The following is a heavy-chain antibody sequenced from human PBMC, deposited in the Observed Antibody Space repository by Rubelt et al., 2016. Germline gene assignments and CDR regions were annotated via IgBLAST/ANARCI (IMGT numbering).Heavy chain of an antibody. CDR2: ISGTGGST. CDR1: GFTFNNAW. Sequence: EVQLVESGGGLVQPGGSLRLSCAASGFTFNNAWMSWVRQAPGKGLEWVSSISGTGGSTYYADSVKGRFTIARDNSKNTLYLQMNSLRAEYTAVYYCAKDRARIPPGDTDYWGQGTLVTVSS. V-gene: IGHV3-23*04. CDR3: AKDRARIPPGDTDY. D-gene: IGHD2-2*02. J-gene: IGHJ4*02.